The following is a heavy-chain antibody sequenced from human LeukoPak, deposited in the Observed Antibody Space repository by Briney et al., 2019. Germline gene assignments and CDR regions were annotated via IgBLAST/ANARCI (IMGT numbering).Heavy chain of an antibody. J-gene: IGHJ4*02. V-gene: IGHV7-4-1*02. Sequence: ASAKVSCKASGYTFTRYEMNWVRQAPGQGLEWMGWINTNTGNPTYAQGFTGRFVFSLDTSVSTAYLQISSLKAEDTAVYYCARVDTSNWSRCDFWGQGTLVTVSS. CDR1: GYTFTRYE. CDR2: INTNTGNP. CDR3: ARVDTSNWSRCDF. D-gene: IGHD6-13*01.